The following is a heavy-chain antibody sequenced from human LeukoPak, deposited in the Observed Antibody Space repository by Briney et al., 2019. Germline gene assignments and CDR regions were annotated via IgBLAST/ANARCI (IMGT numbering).Heavy chain of an antibody. CDR1: GGSISSSSYY. D-gene: IGHD5-24*01. J-gene: IGHJ3*02. CDR3: ARHVDGVEMATISAFDI. CDR2: IYYSGST. V-gene: IGHV4-39*01. Sequence: SETLSLTCTVSGGSISSSSYYWGWIRQPPGKGLEWIGSIYYSGSTYYNPSLKSRVTISVDTSKNQFSLKLSSVTAADTAVYYCARHVDGVEMATISAFDIWGQGTMVTVSS.